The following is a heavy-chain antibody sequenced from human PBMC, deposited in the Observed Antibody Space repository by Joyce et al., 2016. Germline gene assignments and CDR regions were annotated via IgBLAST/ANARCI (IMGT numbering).Heavy chain of an antibody. J-gene: IGHJ6*02. CDR1: GDSISSVGYS. CDR3: ARESSSSTYSHYYGMDV. CDR2: IYHTGNT. Sequence: QVQLQESGPGLVKPSQTLNLTCTVSGDSISSVGYSWRWIRQPPGKGLGWVGSIYHTGNTFYNPSLRCRVTISVDTSKTLFSLKLTSVTAADTAVYDWARESSSSTYSHYYGMDVWGLGTTVTVSS. D-gene: IGHD6-6*01. V-gene: IGHV4-31*03.